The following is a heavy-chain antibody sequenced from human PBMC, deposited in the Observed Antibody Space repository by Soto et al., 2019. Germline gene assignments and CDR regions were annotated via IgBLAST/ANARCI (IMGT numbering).Heavy chain of an antibody. J-gene: IGHJ4*02. CDR3: ARLGGYYQAFDQ. V-gene: IGHV4-30-4*08. D-gene: IGHD3-22*01. CDR2: IYYSGST. Sequence: PSETLSLTCTVSGGSISSGVYYWSWIRQHPGKGLEWIGYIYYSGSTYYNPSLKSRVTISVDTSKNQFSLNLTSVTAADTAVYYCARLGGYYQAFDQWGQGSLVTVSS. CDR1: GGSISSGVYY.